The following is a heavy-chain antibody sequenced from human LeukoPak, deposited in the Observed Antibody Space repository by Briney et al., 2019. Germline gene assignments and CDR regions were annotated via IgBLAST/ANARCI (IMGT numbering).Heavy chain of an antibody. CDR1: GFTFSSYW. CDR3: ASGKDTYYDFWSGYYTGYYFDY. Sequence: GGSLRLSCAASGFTFSSYWMSWVRQAPGKGLEWVANIKQDGSEKYCVDSVKGRFTISRDNAKNSLYLQMNSLRAEDTAVYYCASGKDTYYDFWSGYYTGYYFDYWGQGTLVTVSS. CDR2: IKQDGSEK. J-gene: IGHJ4*02. D-gene: IGHD3-3*01. V-gene: IGHV3-7*01.